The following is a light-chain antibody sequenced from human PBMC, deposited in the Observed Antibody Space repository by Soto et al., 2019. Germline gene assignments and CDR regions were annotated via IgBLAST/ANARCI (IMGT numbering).Light chain of an antibody. Sequence: QSVLTQPPSASGSPGQSVTISCTGTSSDVGGYNCVSWYQQHPGKAPKVMICEVSKRPSGVPDRFSGSKSGNTASLTVSGLQAEDEADYYCSSYAGSNIPVVFGGGTKLTVL. J-gene: IGLJ2*01. CDR2: EVS. V-gene: IGLV2-8*01. CDR1: SSDVGGYNC. CDR3: SSYAGSNIPVV.